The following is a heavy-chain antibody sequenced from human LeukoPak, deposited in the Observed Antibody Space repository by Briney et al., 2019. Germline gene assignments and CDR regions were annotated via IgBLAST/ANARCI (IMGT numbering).Heavy chain of an antibody. CDR1: GGSISSSSYY. D-gene: IGHD6-13*01. CDR3: AGSNIAAADYYFDY. Sequence: SETLSLTCTVSGGSISSSSYYWGWIRQPPGKGLEWIGSIYYSGSTYYNPSLKSRDTISGDTSKNQFSLKLSSVTVADTAVYYCAGSNIAAADYYFDYWGQGTLVTVSS. CDR2: IYYSGST. V-gene: IGHV4-39*07. J-gene: IGHJ4*02.